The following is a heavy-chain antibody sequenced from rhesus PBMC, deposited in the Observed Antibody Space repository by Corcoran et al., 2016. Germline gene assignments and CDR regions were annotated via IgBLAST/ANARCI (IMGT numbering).Heavy chain of an antibody. V-gene: IGHV4-106*01. CDR1: GGSIRDDYY. Sequence: QVQLQESGPGLVKPSETLSLTCAVSGGSIRDDYYWSWIRQPPGKGLEWIGYIYGSGGGTNYNPSLKNRITISIYTSKTQFSLKLSSVTAADTAVYYCASGYSGSQRFDYWGQGVLVTVSS. CDR3: ASGYSGSQRFDY. CDR2: IYGSGGGT. D-gene: IGHD6-25*01. J-gene: IGHJ4*01.